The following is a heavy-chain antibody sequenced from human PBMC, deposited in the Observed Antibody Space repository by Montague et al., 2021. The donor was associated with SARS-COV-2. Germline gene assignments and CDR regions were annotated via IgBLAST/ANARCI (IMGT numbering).Heavy chain of an antibody. J-gene: IGHJ2*01. V-gene: IGHV4-4*07. Sequence: SETLSLTCTVSGGSISSYYWSWIRQTAGKGLEWIGRIYTSGSTNYNPSLKSRVTMSVDTSKNQFSLKLSSVTAADTAVYYCARGLAYSSGWPSNLGFDLWGRGTPVTVSS. CDR1: GGSISSYY. CDR2: IYTSGST. CDR3: ARGLAYSSGWPSNLGFDL. D-gene: IGHD6-19*01.